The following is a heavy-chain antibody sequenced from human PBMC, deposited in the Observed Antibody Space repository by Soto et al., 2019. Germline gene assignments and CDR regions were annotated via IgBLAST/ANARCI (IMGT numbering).Heavy chain of an antibody. J-gene: IGHJ4*02. Sequence: GESLKISWNGSGDSFTSYWICWVRQMPWKGLEWMGIIYPGDSDTRYSPSFQGQVTISADKSISAAYLQWSSLKASDTAMYYCARSDSSSWYVDYWGQGALVTVSS. V-gene: IGHV5-51*01. D-gene: IGHD6-13*01. CDR2: IYPGDSDT. CDR3: ARSDSSSWYVDY. CDR1: GDSFTSYW.